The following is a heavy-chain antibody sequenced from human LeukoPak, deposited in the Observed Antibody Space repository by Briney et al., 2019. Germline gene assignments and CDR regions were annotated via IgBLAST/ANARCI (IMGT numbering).Heavy chain of an antibody. CDR2: IRSKAYGGTT. CDR1: GFTFGDYA. Sequence: GGSLRLSCTASGFTFGDYAMSWVRQAPGKGLEGVGFIRSKAYGGTTEYAASVKGRFTISRDDSKSIAYLQMNSLKTEDTAVYYCTRVGDYYYGMDVWGQGTTVTVSS. CDR3: TRVGDYYYGMDV. J-gene: IGHJ6*02. V-gene: IGHV3-49*04. D-gene: IGHD3-16*01.